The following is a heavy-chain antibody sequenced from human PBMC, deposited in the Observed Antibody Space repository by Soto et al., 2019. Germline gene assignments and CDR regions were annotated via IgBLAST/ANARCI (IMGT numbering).Heavy chain of an antibody. V-gene: IGHV3-30*18. D-gene: IGHD4-4*01. CDR3: AKKSVKTPYSFYGMDV. CDR2: VSFDSKNK. J-gene: IGHJ6*02. CDR1: GFSFESHS. Sequence: LVESGGGVVQPGRSLTLSCAGSGFSFESHSMHWVRQAPGKGLEWVATVSFDSKNKYYIDSVEGRFTLSRDNAKNMLYRIINSRRKEDPAVYYCAKKSVKTPYSFYGMDVWGPGTTVTVPS.